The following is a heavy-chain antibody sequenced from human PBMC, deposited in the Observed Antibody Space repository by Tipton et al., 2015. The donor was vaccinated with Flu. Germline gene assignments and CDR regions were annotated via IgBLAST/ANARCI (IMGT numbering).Heavy chain of an antibody. D-gene: IGHD6-13*01. V-gene: IGHV4-39*07. CDR2: IYYSEST. CDR1: GGSISSSSYY. Sequence: TLSLTCTVSGGSISSSSYYWGWIRQPPGKGLEWIGSIYYSESTYYNPSLKSRVTISVDTSKNQFSLKLSSVTAADTAVYYCATPHSSSWWNYFDYWGQGTLVTVSS. CDR3: ATPHSSSWWNYFDY. J-gene: IGHJ4*02.